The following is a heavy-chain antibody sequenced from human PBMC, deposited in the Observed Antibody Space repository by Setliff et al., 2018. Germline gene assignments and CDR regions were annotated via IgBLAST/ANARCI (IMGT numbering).Heavy chain of an antibody. Sequence: PSETLSLTCAVYGGSFSGYYWSWIRQPPGKGLEWIGEINHSGSTNYNPSLKSRVTISVDTSKNQFSLKLSSVTAADTAVYYCARGADTVVAPYDAFDIWGQGTMVTVSS. J-gene: IGHJ3*02. V-gene: IGHV4-34*01. CDR3: ARGADTVVAPYDAFDI. CDR1: GGSFSGYY. CDR2: INHSGST. D-gene: IGHD2-15*01.